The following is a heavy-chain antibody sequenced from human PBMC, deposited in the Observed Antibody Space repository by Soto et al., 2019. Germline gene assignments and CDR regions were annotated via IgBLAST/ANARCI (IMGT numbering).Heavy chain of an antibody. CDR2: ISSTGTFI. Sequence: EVQLVESGGGLVKPGGSLRLSCAASGFAFSSYSMNWVRQAPGKGLEWVSSISSTGTFIYYGDSVKGRFTVSRDNAQSLLYLQMSSLSAEDSALYYCASWYKGIIDSERAGIDYVGQGTLVTVSS. CDR1: GFAFSSYS. V-gene: IGHV3-21*04. CDR3: ASWYKGIIDSERAGIDY. D-gene: IGHD1-1*01. J-gene: IGHJ4*02.